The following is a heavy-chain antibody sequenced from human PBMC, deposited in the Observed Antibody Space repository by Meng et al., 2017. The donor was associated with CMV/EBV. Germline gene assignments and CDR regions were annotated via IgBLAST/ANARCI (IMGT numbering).Heavy chain of an antibody. D-gene: IGHD2-2*01. J-gene: IGHJ5*02. Sequence: QVLLKVSEQTLVDPPQPLTLLWSLSWLALSTSGGGGSWTRQPPGKRLDWLALIYWDADPRYSPSVNSSLTITKDTSINQVVHTMSNMDPEDTATYYSAHKSSRMEEAGIPWFDPWGQGTLVTVSS. CDR1: WLALSTSGGG. V-gene: IGHV2-5*02. CDR2: IYWDADP. CDR3: AHKSSRMEEAGIPWFDP.